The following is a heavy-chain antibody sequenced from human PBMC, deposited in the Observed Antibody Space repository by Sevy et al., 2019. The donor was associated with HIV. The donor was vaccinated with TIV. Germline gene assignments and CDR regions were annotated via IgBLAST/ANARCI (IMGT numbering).Heavy chain of an antibody. Sequence: GGSLRLSCAASGFTFSGYWINWVRQAPGEGLEWVANINQGGNQKHYMDSVKGRFTISRDNAENAVYLQMNSLRVEDTAVYYCARGPSGAAAGRFDSWGQGTLVTVSS. CDR3: ARGPSGAAAGRFDS. CDR1: GFTFSGYW. CDR2: INQGGNQK. V-gene: IGHV3-7*01. J-gene: IGHJ4*02. D-gene: IGHD6-13*01.